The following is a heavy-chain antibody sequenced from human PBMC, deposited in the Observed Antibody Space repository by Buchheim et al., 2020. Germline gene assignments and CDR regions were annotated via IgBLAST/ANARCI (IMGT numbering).Heavy chain of an antibody. CDR1: GGSFTSSSYY. D-gene: IGHD6-19*01. CDR3: ARLGRAVTGVHFDF. V-gene: IGHV4-39*01. CDR2: IYYTGST. J-gene: IGHJ4*02. Sequence: QLQLQESGPGLVKLSETVSLSCTVFGGSFTSSSYYWAWIRQSPGKGLEWIGSIYYTGSTDYHPSLKSRVSISIATSQNQFSLKLTSVTAADTAVYYCARLGRAVTGVHFDFWGQGTL.